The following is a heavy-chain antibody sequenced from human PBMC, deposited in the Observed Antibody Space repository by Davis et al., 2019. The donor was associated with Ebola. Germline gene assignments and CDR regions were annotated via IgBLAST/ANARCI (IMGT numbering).Heavy chain of an antibody. CDR1: GFTFSSYG. J-gene: IGHJ6*04. V-gene: IGHV3-30*03. CDR2: ISYDGSNK. Sequence: GESLKISCAASGFTFSSYGMHWVRQAPGKGLEWVAVISYDGSNKYYADSVKGRFTISRDNSKNTLYLQMNNLRAEDTAMYYCARDAPMDVWGKGTTVTASS. CDR3: ARDAPMDV.